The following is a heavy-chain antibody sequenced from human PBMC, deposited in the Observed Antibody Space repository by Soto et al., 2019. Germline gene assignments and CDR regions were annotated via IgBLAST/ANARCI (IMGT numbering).Heavy chain of an antibody. Sequence: GGSLSLSCAASGFTFSSYAIHWVRRAPGKGLEWVAVISYDGSNKFFADSVKGRFSISRDNSNDTVFLQMDSLRVEDTAVYYCAKDFLLWGSFPDPGASDYWGQGT. V-gene: IGHV3-30*18. D-gene: IGHD3-16*01. CDR3: AKDFLLWGSFPDPGASDY. CDR2: ISYDGSNK. J-gene: IGHJ4*02. CDR1: GFTFSSYA.